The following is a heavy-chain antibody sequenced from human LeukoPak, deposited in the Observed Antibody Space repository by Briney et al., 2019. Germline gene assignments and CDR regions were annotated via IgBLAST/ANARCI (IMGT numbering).Heavy chain of an antibody. CDR3: AKVKELISWYYFDY. V-gene: IGHV3-23*01. D-gene: IGHD2-21*01. CDR2: ISGSADNT. CDR1: GFTFSSYA. J-gene: IGHJ4*02. Sequence: PGGSLRLSCAAPGFTFSSYAMSWVRQAPGKGLEWVSGISGSADNTYYADSVKGRFTISRDNSKSTLYLQMNSLRAEDTALYYCAKVKELISWYYFDYWGQGTLVTVSS.